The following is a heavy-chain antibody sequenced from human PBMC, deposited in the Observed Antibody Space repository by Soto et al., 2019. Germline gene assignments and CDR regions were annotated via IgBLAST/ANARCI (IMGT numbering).Heavy chain of an antibody. CDR2: ISSSSSTI. J-gene: IGHJ4*02. Sequence: GGSLRLSCAASGFTFSSYSMNWVRQAPGKGLEWVSYISSSSSTIYYADSVKGRFTISRDNAKNSLYLQMNSLRAEDTAVYYCARKGHPQLLFVVFDYWGQGTLVTVSS. D-gene: IGHD2-2*01. V-gene: IGHV3-48*01. CDR3: ARKGHPQLLFVVFDY. CDR1: GFTFSSYS.